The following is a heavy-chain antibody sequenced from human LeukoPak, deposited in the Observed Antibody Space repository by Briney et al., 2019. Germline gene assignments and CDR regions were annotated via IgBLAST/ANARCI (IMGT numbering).Heavy chain of an antibody. D-gene: IGHD2-2*01. J-gene: IGHJ4*02. CDR1: GFIFSSYS. Sequence: GGSLRLSCAASGFIFSSYSMNWVRQAPGKGLEWVSSISSSTGYMYYADSVKGRFTISRDNAKNSLYLQVNSLRADDTAVYYCASSTSRAGGPGGHSFDYWGQGTLVTVSS. CDR2: ISSSTGYM. V-gene: IGHV3-21*01. CDR3: ASSTSRAGGPGGHSFDY.